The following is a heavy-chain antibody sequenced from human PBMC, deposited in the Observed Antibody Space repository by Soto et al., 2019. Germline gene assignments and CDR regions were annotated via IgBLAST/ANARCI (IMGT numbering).Heavy chain of an antibody. CDR1: GYTFTSYG. V-gene: IGHV1-18*01. J-gene: IGHJ4*02. Sequence: ASVKVSCKASGYTFTSYGISWVRQAPGQGLEWMAWINPYNGNTKYAEKFLGRVTVTTDTSTATAYMEVRSLTSDDTAVFYCARVGVGLAAPRVWPYWGQGTPVTAPQ. D-gene: IGHD6-13*01. CDR3: ARVGVGLAAPRVWPY. CDR2: INPYNGNT.